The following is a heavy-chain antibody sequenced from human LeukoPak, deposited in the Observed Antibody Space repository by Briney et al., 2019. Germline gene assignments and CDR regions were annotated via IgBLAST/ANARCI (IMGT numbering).Heavy chain of an antibody. D-gene: IGHD3-10*02. CDR2: INWNGAST. Sequence: GGSLRLSCAASGFTFDDFGMTWVRQAPGKGLEWVSDINWNGASTGYADSVKGRFTISRDNAKNSLYLQMNSLRAEDTAVYFCARVFVGENFDYWGQGTLVTVSS. V-gene: IGHV3-20*04. J-gene: IGHJ4*02. CDR1: GFTFDDFG. CDR3: ARVFVGENFDY.